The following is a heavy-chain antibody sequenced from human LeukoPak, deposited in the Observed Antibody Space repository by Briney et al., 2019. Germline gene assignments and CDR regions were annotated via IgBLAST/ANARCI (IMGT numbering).Heavy chain of an antibody. D-gene: IGHD2-2*01. CDR1: GFTFSSYG. CDR3: AKDTRYCSSTSCYGIYYMDV. J-gene: IGHJ6*03. Sequence: GGSLRLSCAASGFTFSSYGMHWVRQAPGKGLEWVAVIWYDGSNKYYADSVRGRFTISRDNSKNTLYLQMNSLRAEDTAVNYCAKDTRYCSSTSCYGIYYMDVWGKGTTVTVSS. CDR2: IWYDGSNK. V-gene: IGHV3-33*06.